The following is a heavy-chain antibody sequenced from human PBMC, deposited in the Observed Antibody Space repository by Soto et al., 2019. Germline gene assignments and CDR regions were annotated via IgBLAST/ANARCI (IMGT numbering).Heavy chain of an antibody. CDR1: GYTFTTYD. V-gene: IGHV1-8*01. CDR3: VALAR. CDR2: MKPNSGDT. J-gene: IGHJ4*02. Sequence: QVQLVQSGAEVREPGASVKVSCKASGYTFTTYDINWVRKASGQGLEWMGWMKPNSGDTGYGQKFQGRVALTRDTSTSTAYMELSGLKSEDTAVYYCVALARWGQGTLVTVSS. D-gene: IGHD6-6*01.